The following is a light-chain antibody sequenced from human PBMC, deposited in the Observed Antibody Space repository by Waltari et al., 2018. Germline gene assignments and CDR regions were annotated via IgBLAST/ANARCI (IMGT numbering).Light chain of an antibody. CDR3: QQRRSWPLT. Sequence: EIVLTQSPATLSLSPGERATLSCRASQTVDSYLIWDQQRPGQAPRLLIYDTSDRATGIPARFSGSGSGTDYTLTISSLEPEDFAVYYCQQRRSWPLTFGGGTKVEIK. J-gene: IGKJ4*01. CDR1: QTVDSY. V-gene: IGKV3-11*01. CDR2: DTS.